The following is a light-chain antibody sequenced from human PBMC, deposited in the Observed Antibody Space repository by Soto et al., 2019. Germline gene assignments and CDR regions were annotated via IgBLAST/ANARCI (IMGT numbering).Light chain of an antibody. CDR2: DVS. CDR3: SSYTISSSLWG. CDR1: SSDVGGYNY. J-gene: IGLJ3*02. V-gene: IGLV2-14*01. Sequence: QSVLNQPASVSGSPGPSITISCTGTSSDVGGYNYVSWYQQHPGKAPKLRISDVSSRPSGVSNRCSGAKSGNTASLTISGSQVEDEADYYCSSYTISSSLWGFGGGTKLTVL.